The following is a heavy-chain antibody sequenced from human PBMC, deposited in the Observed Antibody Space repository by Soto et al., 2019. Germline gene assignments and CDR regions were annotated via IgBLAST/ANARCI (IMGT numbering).Heavy chain of an antibody. Sequence: QVQLVQSGAEVKKPGASVKVSCKTSGYTFTNYDITWVRQAPGQGPEWMGWISAYNGNTNYAEKVQGRVTMTTDTSTSTAYMELMSLRSDDTAVYYCARGGSGSYADYWGQGALVAVSS. V-gene: IGHV1-18*01. CDR1: GYTFTNYD. J-gene: IGHJ4*02. CDR2: ISAYNGNT. CDR3: ARGGSGSYADY. D-gene: IGHD3-10*01.